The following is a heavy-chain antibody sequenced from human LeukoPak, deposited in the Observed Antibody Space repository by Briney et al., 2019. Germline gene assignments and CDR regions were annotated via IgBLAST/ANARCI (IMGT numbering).Heavy chain of an antibody. D-gene: IGHD6-25*01. CDR3: ARISLGGGSNYFDY. Sequence: SETLSLTCTVSGGSISGDSWSWIRQPPGKGLEWIGYIHYSGNTRENPPLKSRVTISVDTSKNRFSLRLSSVTAADTAIYFCARISLGGGSNYFDYWGQGTLVTVSS. CDR1: GGSISGDS. CDR2: IHYSGNT. J-gene: IGHJ4*02. V-gene: IGHV4-59*01.